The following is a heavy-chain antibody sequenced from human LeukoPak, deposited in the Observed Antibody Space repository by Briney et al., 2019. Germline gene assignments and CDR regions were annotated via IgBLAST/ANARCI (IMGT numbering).Heavy chain of an antibody. D-gene: IGHD3-3*01. Sequence: PSQTLSLTCAVSGGSISSGGYSWSWIRQPPGKGLEWIGYIYHSGSTYYNPSLKSRVTISVDRSKNQFSLKLSSVTAADTAVYYCARGQGAYYDFWSGSMDVWGQGTTVTVSS. V-gene: IGHV4-30-2*01. J-gene: IGHJ6*02. CDR2: IYHSGST. CDR1: GGSISSGGYS. CDR3: ARGQGAYYDFWSGSMDV.